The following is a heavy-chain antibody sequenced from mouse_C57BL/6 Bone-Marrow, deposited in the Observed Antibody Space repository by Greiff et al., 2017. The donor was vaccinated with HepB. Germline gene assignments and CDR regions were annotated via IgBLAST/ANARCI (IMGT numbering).Heavy chain of an antibody. D-gene: IGHD1-1*01. J-gene: IGHJ1*03. CDR2: INPGSGNT. CDR1: GYTFTDYY. V-gene: IGHV1-76*01. CDR3: VYGSSYPYWYFDV. Sequence: QVQLQQSGAELVRPGASVKLSCKASGYTFTDYYINWVKQRPGQGLEWIARINPGSGNTYYNEKFKGKATLTADKSSSTAYMQLSSLTSEDSAVYFCVYGSSYPYWYFDVWGTGTTVTVAS.